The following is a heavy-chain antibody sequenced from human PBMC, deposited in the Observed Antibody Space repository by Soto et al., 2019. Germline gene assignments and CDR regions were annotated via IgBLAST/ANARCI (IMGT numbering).Heavy chain of an antibody. Sequence: PGGSLRLSCAASGFTFSTYGMHWVRQAPGKGLEWVAVMWYDGTNEKYADSVKGRFTISRDNSKSTLYLQMNSLRAEDTGVYYCGRTECSSSSCPSHLVGATPKEYWGHGTPVTVSS. CDR1: GFTFSTYG. CDR3: GRTECSSSSCPSHLVGATPKEY. V-gene: IGHV3-33*01. D-gene: IGHD2-2*01. CDR2: MWYDGTNE. J-gene: IGHJ4*01.